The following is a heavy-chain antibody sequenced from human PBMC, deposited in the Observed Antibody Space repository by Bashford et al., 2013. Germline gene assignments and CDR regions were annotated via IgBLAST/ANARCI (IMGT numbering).Heavy chain of an antibody. J-gene: IGHJ3*02. CDR1: VXFMTNYY. CDR2: LLLMGQP. D-gene: IGHD3-3*01. Sequence: SVDPVPSPVTVSVXFMTNYYWSWIGSPXKGRGVDWKYLLLMGQPTTTPTLKSRVTISVDTSKNQFSLKLRSVTAADTAVYFCTREDRHYDFWSASFVLRAVDIWGRRDNGHRLL. V-gene: IGHV4-59*01. CDR3: TREDRHYDFWSASFVLRAVDI.